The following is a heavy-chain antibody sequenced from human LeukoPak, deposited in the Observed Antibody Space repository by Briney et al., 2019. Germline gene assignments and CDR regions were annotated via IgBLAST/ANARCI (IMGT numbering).Heavy chain of an antibody. J-gene: IGHJ6*02. CDR3: AISSVDFYYYYGMDV. Sequence: PSETLSLTCAVYGGSFSGYYWSWIRQPPGKGLEWIGEINPGGTTNYNPSLKSRVTISVDTSKNQFSLKVSSVTAADTAVYYCAISSVDFYYYYGMDVWGRGTTVTVSS. V-gene: IGHV4-34*01. CDR1: GGSFSGYY. CDR2: INPGGTT. D-gene: IGHD6-6*01.